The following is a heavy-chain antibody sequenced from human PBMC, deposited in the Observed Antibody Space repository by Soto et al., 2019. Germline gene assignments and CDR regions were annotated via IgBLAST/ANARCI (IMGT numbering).Heavy chain of an antibody. J-gene: IGHJ6*03. CDR3: TTVMDIVATIGGIARHYYYMDV. CDR1: GFTFSNAW. V-gene: IGHV3-15*01. D-gene: IGHD5-12*01. CDR2: IKSKTDGGTT. Sequence: GGSLRLSCAASGFTFSNAWMSWVRQAPGKGLEWVGRIKSKTDGGTTDYAAPVKGRFTISRDDSKNTLYLQMNSLKTEDTAVYYCTTVMDIVATIGGIARHYYYMDVWGKGTTVTVSS.